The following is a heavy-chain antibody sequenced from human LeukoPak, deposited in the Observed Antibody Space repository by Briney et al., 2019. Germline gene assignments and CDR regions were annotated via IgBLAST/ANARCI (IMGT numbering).Heavy chain of an antibody. D-gene: IGHD6-19*01. CDR3: ASTARGWYGAFDY. J-gene: IGHJ4*02. V-gene: IGHV5-51*01. CDR1: GYRFANYW. CDR2: IYPGDSGT. Sequence: GESLKISCKGSGYRFANYWIGWVRQMPGKGLEWMGIIYPGDSGTRYSPSFQGQVTISADKSISTAYLQWSSLKASDTAMNYCASTARGWYGAFDYWGQGTPVTVSS.